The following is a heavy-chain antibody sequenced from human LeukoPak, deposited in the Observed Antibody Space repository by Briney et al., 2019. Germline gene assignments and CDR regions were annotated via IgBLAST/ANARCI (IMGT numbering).Heavy chain of an antibody. CDR1: GFAFTNYA. J-gene: IGHJ4*02. CDR3: VKGLVQTTMSYSVDY. CDR2: ISSDGSKN. D-gene: IGHD1-1*01. Sequence: SGGSLRLSCAASGFAFTNYAMHWVRQTPGKGLEWVALISSDGSKNIYADPVKGRFTVSRDNSKNTLYLQMNSLRAEDTAVYYCVKGLVQTTMSYSVDYWGQGALVTVSS. V-gene: IGHV3-30*18.